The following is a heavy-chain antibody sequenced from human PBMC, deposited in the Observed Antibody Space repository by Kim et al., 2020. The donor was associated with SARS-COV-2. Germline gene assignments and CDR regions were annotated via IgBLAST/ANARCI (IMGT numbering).Heavy chain of an antibody. V-gene: IGHV3-74*01. CDR3: AAGNYQIY. CDR2: LNSDATAT. CDR1: GLTFTNYW. J-gene: IGHJ4*02. Sequence: AGSLRLSCVASGLTFTNYWMQWVRQVPGKGLVWLSRLNSDATATHYAGSVKGRFTISRDNAKNTVYLQMNSLRVEDTAVYYCAAGNYQIYWGQGTPVTVST. D-gene: IGHD3-16*02.